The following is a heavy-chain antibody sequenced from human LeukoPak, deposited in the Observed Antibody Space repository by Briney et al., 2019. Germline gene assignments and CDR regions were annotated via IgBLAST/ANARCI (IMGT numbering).Heavy chain of an antibody. CDR3: ARDKGSGVPAAINI. CDR1: GFTFSNYN. Sequence: GGSLRLSCAASGFTFSNYNMNWVRQAPGKGLEWVSYISSSSSTIYYADSVKGRFTISRDNAKNSLYLQMNSLRAEDTAVYYCARDKGSGVPAAINIWGQGTMVTVSS. V-gene: IGHV3-48*01. CDR2: ISSSSSTI. J-gene: IGHJ3*02. D-gene: IGHD2-2*01.